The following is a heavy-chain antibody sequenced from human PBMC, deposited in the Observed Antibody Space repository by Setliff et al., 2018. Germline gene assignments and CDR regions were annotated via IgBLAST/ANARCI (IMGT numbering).Heavy chain of an antibody. V-gene: IGHV4-31*03. CDR2: IYYSGST. Sequence: KTSETLSLTCIVSGASISSDAYYWSWIRQHPGKGLEWIGYIYYSGSTYYNPSLQSRLTISLDPSKNQFSLELTSVAAADTAVYYCARSRTTAVKGGVFAVWGRGTLVTVSS. CDR3: ARSRTTAVKGGVFAV. CDR1: GASISSDAYY. D-gene: IGHD1-7*01. J-gene: IGHJ2*01.